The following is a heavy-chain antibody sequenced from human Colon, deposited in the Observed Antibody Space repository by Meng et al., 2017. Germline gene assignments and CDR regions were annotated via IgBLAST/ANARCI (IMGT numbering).Heavy chain of an antibody. D-gene: IGHD3-10*01. Sequence: GRVQGSGPGLVNPLENLFLPCTVSGGDINNYYWSWIRQAPRKGLEWLGCVYSSGSAYYSPSLKSRLNMSVDRTKNQLSLKVTSVTAADTAVYYCARGVETMIRGVKWYFDLWGRGALVTVSS. J-gene: IGHJ2*01. CDR1: GGDINNYY. V-gene: IGHV4-4*07. CDR2: VYSSGSA. CDR3: ARGVETMIRGVKWYFDL.